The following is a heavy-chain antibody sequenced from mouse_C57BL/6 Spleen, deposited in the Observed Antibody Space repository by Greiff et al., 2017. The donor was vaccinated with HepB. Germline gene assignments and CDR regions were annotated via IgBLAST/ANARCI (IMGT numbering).Heavy chain of an antibody. CDR1: GFSLTSYG. CDR3: AAYGNYDYAMDY. J-gene: IGHJ4*01. D-gene: IGHD2-1*01. CDR2: IWIGGST. Sequence: QVQLQQSGPGLVQPSQSLSITCTVSGFSLTSYGVHWVRQSPGKGLEWLGVIWIGGSTDYNAAFMSRLSITKDNSKSQVFFKMNSLQADDTAIYYCAAYGNYDYAMDYWGQGTSVTVSS. V-gene: IGHV2-5*01.